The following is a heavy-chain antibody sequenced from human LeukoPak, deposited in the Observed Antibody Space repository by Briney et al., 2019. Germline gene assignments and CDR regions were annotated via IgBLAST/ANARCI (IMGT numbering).Heavy chain of an antibody. V-gene: IGHV4-39*01. CDR1: GGSISSSSYY. CDR2: IYYSGST. J-gene: IGHJ4*02. CDR3: ARHHPKYDSWSGTALYYFDY. Sequence: SETLSLTCTVSGGSISSSSYYWGWIRQPPGKGLEWIGSIYYSGSTYYNPSLKSRVTISVDTSKNQFSLKLSSVTAADTAVYYCARHHPKYDSWSGTALYYFDYWGQGTLVTVSS. D-gene: IGHD3-3*01.